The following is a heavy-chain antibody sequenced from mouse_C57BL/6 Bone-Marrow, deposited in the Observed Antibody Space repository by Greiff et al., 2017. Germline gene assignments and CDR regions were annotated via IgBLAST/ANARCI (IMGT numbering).Heavy chain of an antibody. CDR1: GYTFTSYW. CDR3: ASYYGSSYGYFDV. D-gene: IGHD1-1*01. J-gene: IGHJ1*03. V-gene: IGHV1-64*01. Sequence: QVQLQQPGAELVKPGASVKLSCTASGYTFTSYWMHWVKQRPGQGLEWIGMIHPNSGSTNYNEKFKSKATLTVDKSSSTAYMQLSSLTSEDSAVYYCASYYGSSYGYFDVWGTGTTVTVSS. CDR2: IHPNSGST.